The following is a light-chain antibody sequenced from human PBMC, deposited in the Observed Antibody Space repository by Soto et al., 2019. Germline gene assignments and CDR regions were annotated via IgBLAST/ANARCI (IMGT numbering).Light chain of an antibody. CDR3: AAWDESLNGLV. V-gene: IGLV1-44*01. CDR2: VNS. CDR1: SSNIGTNT. J-gene: IGLJ1*01. Sequence: QSVLTQPPSASGTPGQRVTISCSGSSSNIGTNTVNWYRQLPGTAPKLLMFVNSQRPSGVPDRISGSKSGTSASLAISGLQSEDEADYYCAAWDESLNGLVFGTGTKVNVL.